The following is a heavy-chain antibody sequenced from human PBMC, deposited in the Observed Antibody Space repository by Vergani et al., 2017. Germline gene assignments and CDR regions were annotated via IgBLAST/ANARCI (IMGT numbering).Heavy chain of an antibody. V-gene: IGHV1-69*13. D-gene: IGHD3-9*01. CDR3: ARDNPHYDILTGYYRALLNWFDP. Sequence: QVQLVQSGAEVKKPGSSVKVSCKASGGTFSSYAISWVRQAPGQGLEWMGRIIPIFGTANYAQKFQGRVTITADESTRTAYMELSSLRSEDTAVYYCARDNPHYDILTGYYRALLNWFDPWGQGTLVTVSS. CDR2: IIPIFGTA. J-gene: IGHJ5*02. CDR1: GGTFSSYA.